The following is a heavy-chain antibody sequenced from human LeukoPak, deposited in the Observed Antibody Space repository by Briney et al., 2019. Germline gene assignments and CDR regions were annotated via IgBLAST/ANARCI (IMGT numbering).Heavy chain of an antibody. D-gene: IGHD2-15*01. CDR1: GFTFSNAW. Sequence: GGSLRLSCAATGFTFSNAWMSWVRQAPGKGLEWVGRIKSKTDGGTTDYAAPVKGGFTISRDDSKNTLYLQMNSLKTEDTAVYYCTTDTIVVVAALDAFDIWGQGTMVTVSS. CDR2: IKSKTDGGTT. J-gene: IGHJ3*02. CDR3: TTDTIVVVAALDAFDI. V-gene: IGHV3-15*01.